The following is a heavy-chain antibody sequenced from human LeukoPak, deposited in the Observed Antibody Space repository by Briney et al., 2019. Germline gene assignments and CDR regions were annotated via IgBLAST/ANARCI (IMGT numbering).Heavy chain of an antibody. D-gene: IGHD4-17*01. CDR2: ISISGTTT. CDR1: GFTISRDS. J-gene: IGHJ4*02. CDR3: TRGSYGDYEY. V-gene: IGHV3-48*04. Sequence: GGSLRLSCAASGFTISRDSMNWVRQAPGKGPEWVSYISISGTTTNYADSVKGRFTISRDDARNSLYLQMNSLRAEDTAVYYCTRGSYGDYEYWGQGTLVTVSS.